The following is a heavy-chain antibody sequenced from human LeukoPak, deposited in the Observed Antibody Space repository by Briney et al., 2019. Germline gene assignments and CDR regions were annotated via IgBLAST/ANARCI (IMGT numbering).Heavy chain of an antibody. CDR1: GDSVSSNSAA. Sequence: SQTLSLTCAISGDSVSSNSAAWNWIRQSPSRGLEWLGRTYYRSRWYNDYAVSMRSRVSINPDTSKNQFSLQLNSVTPEDTAVYYCARGYSSGIDYWGQGTLVTVSS. D-gene: IGHD6-19*01. CDR2: TYYRSRWYN. V-gene: IGHV6-1*01. J-gene: IGHJ4*02. CDR3: ARGYSSGIDY.